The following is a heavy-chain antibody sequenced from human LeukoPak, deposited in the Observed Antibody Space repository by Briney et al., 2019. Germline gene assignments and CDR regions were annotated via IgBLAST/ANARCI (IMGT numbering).Heavy chain of an antibody. D-gene: IGHD3-22*01. CDR3: ARVLKTYYYDSSGYYPTGYFDY. V-gene: IGHV4-61*02. CDR1: GGSISSGSYY. Sequence: SQTLSLTCTVSGGSISSGSYYWRWIRQPAGKGLEWIGRVYSSGSTNYNASLKSRVTISVDTSNNPFSLKLSSVTAAYTAVYYCARVLKTYYYDSSGYYPTGYFDYWGQGTLVTVSS. J-gene: IGHJ4*02. CDR2: VYSSGST.